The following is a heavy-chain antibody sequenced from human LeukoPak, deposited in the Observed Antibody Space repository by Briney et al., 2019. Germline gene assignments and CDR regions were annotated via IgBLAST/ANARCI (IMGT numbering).Heavy chain of an antibody. CDR2: IYYSGST. Sequence: SETLSLTCTVSGGSISSYDWSWIRQPPGKGLEWIGYIYYSGSTNYNPSLKSRVIISVDTSKNQFSLKLSSVTAADTAVYYCATVTVVKGSSDYYYMDVWGKGTTVTVSS. CDR3: ATVTVVKGSSDYYYMDV. CDR1: GGSISSYD. J-gene: IGHJ6*03. D-gene: IGHD4-23*01. V-gene: IGHV4-59*01.